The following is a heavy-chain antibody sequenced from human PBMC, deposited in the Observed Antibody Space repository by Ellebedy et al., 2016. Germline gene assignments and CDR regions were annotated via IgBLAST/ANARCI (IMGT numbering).Heavy chain of an antibody. CDR3: ARGLIVGATARWFDP. J-gene: IGHJ5*02. Sequence: ASVKVSCKASGYTFTSYYMHWVRQAPGQGLEWMGIINPSGGSTSYAQKFQGRVTMTRNTSISTAYMELSSLRSEDTAVYYCARGLIVGATARWFDPWGQGTLVTVSS. D-gene: IGHD1-26*01. CDR2: INPSGGST. CDR1: GYTFTSYY. V-gene: IGHV1-46*01.